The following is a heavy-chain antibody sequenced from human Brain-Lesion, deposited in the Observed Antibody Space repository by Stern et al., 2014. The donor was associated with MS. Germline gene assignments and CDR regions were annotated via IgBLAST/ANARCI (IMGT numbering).Heavy chain of an antibody. CDR2: IFNSGST. V-gene: IGHV4-61*02. CDR1: GGSISSGGYY. D-gene: IGHD2-2*01. J-gene: IGHJ6*02. Sequence: QLQLQESGPGLVKPSQTLSLSCTVSGGSISSGGYYWSWIRQPAGKGLEWIGRIFNSGSTSYNPSLQSRVTISIDTSKKQFPLRLNSMTAADTAVYYCARGRVVPGFQYYATDVWGQGTTVIVSS. CDR3: ARGRVVPGFQYYATDV.